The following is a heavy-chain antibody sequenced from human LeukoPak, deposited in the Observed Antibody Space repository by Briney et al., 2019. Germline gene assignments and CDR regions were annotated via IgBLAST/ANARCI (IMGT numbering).Heavy chain of an antibody. J-gene: IGHJ4*02. Sequence: ASVKVSCKASGYTFTSYDINWVRQATGQGLEWMGWINPNSGGTNYAQKFQGRVTMTRDTSISTAYMELSRLRSDDTAVYYCARRRSGLRLGDTLDYWGQGTLVTVSS. CDR3: ARRRSGLRLGDTLDY. V-gene: IGHV1-2*02. D-gene: IGHD3-16*01. CDR2: INPNSGGT. CDR1: GYTFTSYD.